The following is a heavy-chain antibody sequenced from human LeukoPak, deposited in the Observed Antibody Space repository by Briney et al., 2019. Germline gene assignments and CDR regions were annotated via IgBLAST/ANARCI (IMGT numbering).Heavy chain of an antibody. Sequence: WVRQAPGQGLEWMGRIIPIIGIGNYAQKFQGRVTITADESTSTAYMELSSLRSEDTAVYYCARGRSIVVVPAATTMYYFDYWGQGTLVTVSS. CDR3: ARGRSIVVVPAATTMYYFDY. J-gene: IGHJ4*02. D-gene: IGHD2-2*01. V-gene: IGHV1-69*04. CDR2: IIPIIGIG.